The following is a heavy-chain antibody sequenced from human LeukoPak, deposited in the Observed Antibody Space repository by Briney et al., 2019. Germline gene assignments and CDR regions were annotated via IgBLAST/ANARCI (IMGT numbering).Heavy chain of an antibody. J-gene: IGHJ4*02. V-gene: IGHV3-66*01. CDR1: GFTVSSHY. Sequence: PGGSLRLSCAASGFTVSSHYMSWVRQAPGKGLEWVSIIYSGGSTYYGDSVKGRFTISRDNSKNTVYLQMNSLRADDTAIYYCARESVLHYYDGSSYLWGQGTLVTVSS. CDR2: IYSGGST. CDR3: ARESVLHYYDGSSYL. D-gene: IGHD3-22*01.